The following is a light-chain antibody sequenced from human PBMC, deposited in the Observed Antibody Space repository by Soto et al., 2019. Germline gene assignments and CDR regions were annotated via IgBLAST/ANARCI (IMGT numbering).Light chain of an antibody. CDR2: AAS. Sequence: DIQMTQSPSSLSASVGDRVTITCRASQGSSYYLAWYQQIPCKVPKLLSYAASTLRLGVSSRFSGSGSGTDFTLTISSLQPEDVATYYCQKYNSALLTFGGGTKVDIK. J-gene: IGKJ4*01. CDR3: QKYNSALLT. V-gene: IGKV1-27*01. CDR1: QGSSYY.